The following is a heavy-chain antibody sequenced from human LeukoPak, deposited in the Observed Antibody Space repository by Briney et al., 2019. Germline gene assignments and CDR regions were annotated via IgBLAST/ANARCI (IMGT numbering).Heavy chain of an antibody. CDR2: IYSSGST. J-gene: IGHJ5*02. Sequence: SETLSLTCTVSGVSISRYYWSWIRQPAGKGLEWIGRIYSSGSTAYNPSLKSRVTMSIDTSKNQFSLKLSFVTAADTAVYYCARDSGTTGEVKFDPWGQGTLVTVSS. D-gene: IGHD3-10*01. CDR3: ARDSGTTGEVKFDP. CDR1: GVSISRYY. V-gene: IGHV4-4*07.